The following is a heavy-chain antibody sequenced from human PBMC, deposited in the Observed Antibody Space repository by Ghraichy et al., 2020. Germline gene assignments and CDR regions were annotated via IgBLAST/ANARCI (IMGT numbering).Heavy chain of an antibody. V-gene: IGHV1-3*01. CDR1: GYTFTSYA. J-gene: IGHJ6*02. CDR2: INAGNGNT. D-gene: IGHD5-18*01. Sequence: ASVKVSCKTSGYTFTSYALHWVRQALGQRLEWIAWINAGNGNTQYSQELQGRVTITRDASASTAYMELSSLRSEDTAVYYCARPLYSDVYSGGAMVVLGQVTTFTLS. CDR3: ARPLYSDVYSGGAMVV.